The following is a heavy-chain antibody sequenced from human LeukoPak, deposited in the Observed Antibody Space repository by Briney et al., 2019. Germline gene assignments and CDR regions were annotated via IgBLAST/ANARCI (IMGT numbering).Heavy chain of an antibody. CDR1: GGSFSGYY. CDR3: ARFRRIAAAGTEYYFDY. D-gene: IGHD6-13*01. CDR2: INHSGST. V-gene: IGHV4-34*01. J-gene: IGHJ4*02. Sequence: SETPSLTCAVYGGSFSGYYWSWIRQPPGKGLEWIGEINHSGSTNYNPSLKSRVTISVDTSKNQFSLKLSSVTAADTAVYYCARFRRIAAAGTEYYFDYWGQGTLVTVSS.